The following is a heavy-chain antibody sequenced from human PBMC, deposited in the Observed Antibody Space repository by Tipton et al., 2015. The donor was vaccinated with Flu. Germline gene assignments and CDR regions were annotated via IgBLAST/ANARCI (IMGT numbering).Heavy chain of an antibody. CDR2: MSASGTT. D-gene: IGHD7-27*01. CDR1: GGSINSHY. J-gene: IGHJ5*02. CDR3: ARDFSTWGSGWFDP. Sequence: TLSLTCTVSGGSINSHYWTWLRRPAGKEVEWIGRMSASGTTNYNPTLRSRVSMSVDTSKNQFSLKLFSVTSADTAVYYCARDFSTWGSGWFDPWGQGLLVAVSS. V-gene: IGHV4-4*07.